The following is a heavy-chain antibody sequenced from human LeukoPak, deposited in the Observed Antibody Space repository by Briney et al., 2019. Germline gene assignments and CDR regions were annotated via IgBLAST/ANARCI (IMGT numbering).Heavy chain of an antibody. CDR1: GFTFYTYG. CDR3: ARGAQLTDY. CDR2: IGPDGGTT. D-gene: IGHD6-13*01. V-gene: IGHV3-64*01. J-gene: IGHJ4*02. Sequence: QPGGSLRLSCAASGFTFYTYGMHWVRQAPGKGLEYVSGIGPDGGTTYYANSVEGRFTISRDNSKYMLYLQMGSLTADDMAVYYCARGAQLTDYWGQGTLVTVSS.